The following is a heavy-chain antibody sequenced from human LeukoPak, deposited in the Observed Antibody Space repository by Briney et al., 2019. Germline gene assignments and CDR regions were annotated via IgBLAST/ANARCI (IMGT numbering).Heavy chain of an antibody. D-gene: IGHD6-13*01. CDR1: GYTFTSYD. J-gene: IGHJ4*02. V-gene: IGHV1-8*01. CDR3: ARIAAAGNRRLNY. Sequence: ASVKVPCKASGYTFTSYDINWARQATGQGLEWMGWMNPNSGNTGYAQKFQGRITMTRNTSISTAYMELSSLTSEDTAVYYCARIAAAGNRRLNYWGQGTLVTVSS. CDR2: MNPNSGNT.